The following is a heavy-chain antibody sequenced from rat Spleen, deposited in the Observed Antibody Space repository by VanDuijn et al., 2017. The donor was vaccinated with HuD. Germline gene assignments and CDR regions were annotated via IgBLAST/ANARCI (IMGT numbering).Heavy chain of an antibody. CDR3: TRDRILRSTSFDY. V-gene: IGHV5-20*01. Sequence: EVQLVESGGDLVQPGRSLKLSCAASGFTFSDFYMAWVRQAPTKGLEWVASINYDGDATYYRDSVKGRFTISRDNAKSSLYLQMDSLRSEDTATYYCTRDRILRSTSFDYWGQGVMVTVSS. J-gene: IGHJ2*01. CDR2: INYDGDAT. CDR1: GFTFSDFY. D-gene: IGHD1-6*01.